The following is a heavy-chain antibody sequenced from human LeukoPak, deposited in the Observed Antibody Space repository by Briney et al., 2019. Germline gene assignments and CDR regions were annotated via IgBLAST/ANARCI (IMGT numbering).Heavy chain of an antibody. V-gene: IGHV1-46*01. Sequence: VASVKVSCKASRYTFTSYYMHWVRQAPGQGLEWMGIINPSGGSTASAQKFQGRVTMTRDTSTSTVYMELSSLRSEDTAVYYCARDLGVASSYYAMDVWGQGTTVTVSS. CDR1: RYTFTSYY. CDR2: INPSGGST. CDR3: ARDLGVASSYYAMDV. J-gene: IGHJ6*02. D-gene: IGHD3-3*01.